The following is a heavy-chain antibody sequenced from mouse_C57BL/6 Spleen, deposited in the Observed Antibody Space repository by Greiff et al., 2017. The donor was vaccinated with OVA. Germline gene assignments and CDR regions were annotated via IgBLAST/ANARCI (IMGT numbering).Heavy chain of an antibody. D-gene: IGHD1-1*01. Sequence: QVQLQQSGAELVKPGASVKLSCKASGYTFTSYWMHWVKQRPGRGLEWIGRIDPNSGGTKYNEKFKSKATLTVDKTYSTAYMQLSSLTSEDSAVYYCARSPPFTTVVEGYFDVWGTGTTVTVSS. V-gene: IGHV1-72*01. J-gene: IGHJ1*03. CDR2: IDPNSGGT. CDR1: GYTFTSYW. CDR3: ARSPPFTTVVEGYFDV.